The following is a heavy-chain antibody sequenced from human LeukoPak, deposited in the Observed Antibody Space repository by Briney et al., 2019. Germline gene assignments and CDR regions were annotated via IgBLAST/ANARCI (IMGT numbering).Heavy chain of an antibody. CDR3: ARAVAGDYNWFDP. Sequence: SETLSLTCTVSGGSISSHYWSWIRQPPGKGLEWIGYIYYSGSTNYNPSLKSRVTISVDTSKNQFSLKLSSVTAADTAVYYCARAVAGDYNWFDPWGQGTLVTVSS. V-gene: IGHV4-59*11. CDR2: IYYSGST. J-gene: IGHJ5*02. CDR1: GGSISSHY. D-gene: IGHD6-19*01.